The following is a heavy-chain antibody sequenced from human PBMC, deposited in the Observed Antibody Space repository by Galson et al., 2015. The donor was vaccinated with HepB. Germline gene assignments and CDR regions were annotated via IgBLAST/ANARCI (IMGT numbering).Heavy chain of an antibody. Sequence: SPISGNRVSSHSSAWNWITHSPSRGLEWLGRTYYRSKWYNDYAVSVKSRITINPDTSKNQISLQLNSVTPEDKAVYYCARDHAAMARGEFDYWGQGTLVTVSS. J-gene: IGHJ4*02. V-gene: IGHV6-1*01. CDR3: ARDHAAMARGEFDY. CDR1: GNRVSSHSSA. CDR2: TYYRSKWYN. D-gene: IGHD5-18*01.